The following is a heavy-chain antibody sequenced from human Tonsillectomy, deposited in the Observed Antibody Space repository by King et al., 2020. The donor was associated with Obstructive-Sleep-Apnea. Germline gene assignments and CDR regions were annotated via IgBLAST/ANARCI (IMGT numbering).Heavy chain of an antibody. Sequence: EVQLVESGAEVKKPGESLRISCKSSGYSFSNYWIGWVRQMPGKGLECMGIIFPDDSDTRYSPSFQGQVTISADKSINTAYLQWSGLKASDTAMYYCARLHSGWYGDAFNIWGQGTQVTVSS. CDR2: IFPDDSDT. CDR1: GYSFSNYW. J-gene: IGHJ3*02. D-gene: IGHD6-19*01. CDR3: ARLHSGWYGDAFNI. V-gene: IGHV5-51*01.